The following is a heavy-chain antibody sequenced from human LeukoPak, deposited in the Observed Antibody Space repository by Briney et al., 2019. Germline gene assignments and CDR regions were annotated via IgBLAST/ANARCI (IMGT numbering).Heavy chain of an antibody. V-gene: IGHV3-30*02. D-gene: IGHD4/OR15-4a*01. CDR2: IRYDGSNK. CDR3: AKTMGGIGATAGDY. CDR1: GFTFTGYG. Sequence: GGSLRLACAASGFTFTGYGMHWVRQAPGKGLEWMTFIRYDGSNKYYADSVKGRFTISRDNSRNTLYLQMNSLRAEDTAVYYCAKTMGGIGATAGDYWGQGTLVTVSS. J-gene: IGHJ4*02.